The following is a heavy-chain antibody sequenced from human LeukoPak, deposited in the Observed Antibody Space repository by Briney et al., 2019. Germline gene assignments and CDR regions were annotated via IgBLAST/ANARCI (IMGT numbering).Heavy chain of an antibody. Sequence: GGSLRLSCAASGLTFSDYYMAWIRQAPGRGLECVSYISGSTTYTNYADSVNGRFTISRDNAKNSLYLQMNSLRAEDTAVYYCATSDHYAFDYWGQGALVTVSS. CDR1: GLTFSDYY. V-gene: IGHV3-11*06. CDR2: ISGSTTYT. J-gene: IGHJ4*02. D-gene: IGHD4-17*01. CDR3: ATSDHYAFDY.